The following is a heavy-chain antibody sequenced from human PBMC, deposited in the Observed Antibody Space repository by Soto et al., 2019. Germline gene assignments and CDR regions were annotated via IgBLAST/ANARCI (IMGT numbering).Heavy chain of an antibody. D-gene: IGHD3-10*01. CDR3: ARGLGTMVRGGNWFDP. CDR1: GGSISSGGYS. Sequence: PSETLSLTCAVSGGSISSGGYSWSWIRQPPGKGLEWIGYIYHSGSTYYNPSLKSRVTISVDRSKNQFSLKLSSVIAADTAVYYCARGLGTMVRGGNWFDPWGQGTLVTVSS. V-gene: IGHV4-30-2*01. J-gene: IGHJ5*02. CDR2: IYHSGST.